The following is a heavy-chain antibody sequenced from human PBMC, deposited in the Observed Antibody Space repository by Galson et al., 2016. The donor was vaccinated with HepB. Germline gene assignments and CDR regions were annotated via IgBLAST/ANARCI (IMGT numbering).Heavy chain of an antibody. CDR3: AKLPGNGATVFQY. J-gene: IGHJ4*02. CDR1: GASVSRSNYN. V-gene: IGHV4-39*01. CDR2: ISYSGST. D-gene: IGHD4/OR15-4a*01. Sequence: ETLSLSCTVSGASVSRSNYNWGWIRQPPGKGLEWIGRISYSGSTLYNPSLKSRVTVSVDTSKNQFSLHLTSLIAADTAVYYCAKLPGNGATVFQYWGQGTLVTVSS.